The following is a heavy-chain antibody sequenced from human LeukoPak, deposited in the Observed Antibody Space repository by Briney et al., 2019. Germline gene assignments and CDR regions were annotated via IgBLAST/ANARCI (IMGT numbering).Heavy chain of an antibody. CDR2: ISYDGIKK. CDR3: AKALHYYGSGSYYGVTPGFAS. D-gene: IGHD3-10*01. J-gene: IGHJ4*02. Sequence: GRSLRLSCAASGFTFSNHAMHRVRQSPGKGLEWVAVISYDGIKKYYADFVKGRFTISRDNSKNTLYLHMSSLRPEDTAIYYCAKALHYYGSGSYYGVTPGFASWGQGTLVTVSS. V-gene: IGHV3-30*18. CDR1: GFTFSNHA.